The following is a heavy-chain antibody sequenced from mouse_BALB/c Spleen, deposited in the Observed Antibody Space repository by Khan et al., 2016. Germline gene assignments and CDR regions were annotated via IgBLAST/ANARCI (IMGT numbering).Heavy chain of an antibody. Sequence: EVQLLESGGGLVQPGGSLKLSCAASGFDFSRYWMTWVRQAPGKGLELIGEINPDSNTINYTPSLKDKFIISRDNAKNPLYLQMSEVRSEDAALYDCGRLDCYGFVDYWGQGTTLTVSS. CDR2: INPDSNTI. CDR3: GRLDCYGFVDY. V-gene: IGHV4-1*02. J-gene: IGHJ2*01. D-gene: IGHD1-1*01. CDR1: GFDFSRYW.